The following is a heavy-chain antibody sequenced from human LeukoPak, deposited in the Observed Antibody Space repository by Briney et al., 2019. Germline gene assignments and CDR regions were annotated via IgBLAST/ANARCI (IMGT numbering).Heavy chain of an antibody. CDR2: IDRSGSTL. D-gene: IGHD6-13*01. CDR1: GFDFSTYA. J-gene: IGHJ4*02. Sequence: GGSLRLSCAASGFDFSTYAINWVRQAPGKGLEWVSNIDRSGSTLYYADSVKGRFTISRDNAKNSLYLQMNSLRAEDTAVYYCAREAPYSSSPYGYWGQGTLVTVSS. V-gene: IGHV3-48*04. CDR3: AREAPYSSSPYGY.